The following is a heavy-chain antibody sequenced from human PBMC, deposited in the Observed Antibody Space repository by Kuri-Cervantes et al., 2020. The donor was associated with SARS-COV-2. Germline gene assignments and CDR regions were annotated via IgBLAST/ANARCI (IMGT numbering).Heavy chain of an antibody. V-gene: IGHV3-74*01. CDR1: GFTFSSYW. Sequence: GESLKISCAASGFTFSSYWMHWVRQAPGKGLVWVSRINSDGSSTSYADSVKGRFTISRDNAKNTLYLQMNSLRAEDTAVYYCAREEWKCSSTSCYVVSLYYYYGMDVWGQGTTVTVSS. CDR2: INSDGSST. D-gene: IGHD2-2*01. J-gene: IGHJ6*02. CDR3: AREEWKCSSTSCYVVSLYYYYGMDV.